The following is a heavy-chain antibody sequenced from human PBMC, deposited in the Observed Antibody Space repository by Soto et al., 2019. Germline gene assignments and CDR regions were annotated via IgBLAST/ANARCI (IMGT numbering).Heavy chain of an antibody. J-gene: IGHJ6*02. CDR2: IYYSGST. Sequence: SETLSLTCTVSGGSISSGDYYWSWIRQPPGKGLEWIGYIYYSGSTYYNPSLKSRVTISVDTSKNQFSLKLSSVTAADTAVYYCARGEGSSWADYYYYGMDVWGQGTTVTVSS. V-gene: IGHV4-30-4*01. CDR3: ARGEGSSWADYYYYGMDV. D-gene: IGHD6-13*01. CDR1: GGSISSGDYY.